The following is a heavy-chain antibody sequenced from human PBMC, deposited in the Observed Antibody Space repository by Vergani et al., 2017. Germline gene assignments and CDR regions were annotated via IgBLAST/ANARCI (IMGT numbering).Heavy chain of an antibody. CDR3: ARSLSGTMIVVVITDDAFDI. V-gene: IGHV1-2*04. Sequence: QVQLVQSGAEVKKPGASVKVSCKASGYTFTGYYMHWVRQAPGQGLEWMGWINPNSGGTNYAQKFQGWVTMTRDTSISTAYMELSSVTAADTAVYYCARSLSGTMIVVVITDDAFDIWGQGTMVTVSS. CDR2: INPNSGGT. CDR1: GYTFTGYY. J-gene: IGHJ3*02. D-gene: IGHD3-22*01.